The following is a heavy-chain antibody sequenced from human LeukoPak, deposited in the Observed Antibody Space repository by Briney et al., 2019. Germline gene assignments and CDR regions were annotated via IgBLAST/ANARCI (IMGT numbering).Heavy chain of an antibody. CDR1: GGSISSSSYY. J-gene: IGHJ4*02. Sequence: SETLSLTCTVSGGSISSSSYYWGWLRQPPGKGLERIGSIYYSGSTYYNPSLKSRVTISVDTSKNQFSLKLSSVTAADTAVYYCASDQAGTTDRFDYWGQGTLVTVSS. D-gene: IGHD1-7*01. CDR3: ASDQAGTTDRFDY. CDR2: IYYSGST. V-gene: IGHV4-39*07.